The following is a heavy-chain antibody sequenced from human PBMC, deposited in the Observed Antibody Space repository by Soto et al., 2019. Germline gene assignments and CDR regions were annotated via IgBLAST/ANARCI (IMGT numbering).Heavy chain of an antibody. CDR2: ISGSGGST. CDR3: AKEWGLNGDPLRIYYCDY. CDR1: GFTFSSYA. Sequence: GGSLRLSCAASGFTFSSYAMSWVRQAPGKGLEWVSAISGSGGSTYYADSVKGRFTISRDNSKNTLYLQMNSLRAEDTAVYYCAKEWGLNGDPLRIYYCDYWGQGTLVTISS. V-gene: IGHV3-23*01. D-gene: IGHD4-17*01. J-gene: IGHJ4*02.